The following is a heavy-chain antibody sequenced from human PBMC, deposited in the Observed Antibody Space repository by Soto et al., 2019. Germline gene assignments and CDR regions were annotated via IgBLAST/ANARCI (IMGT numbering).Heavy chain of an antibody. V-gene: IGHV4-39*01. D-gene: IGHD2-2*01. Sequence: QLQLQESGPGLVKPSEILSLTCTVSGGSISSSSYYWGWIRQPPGKGLEWIGSIYYSGSTYYNPSLKSRVTISVDTSKNQFSLKLSSVTAADTAVYYCARHGPDIVVVPAAINWFDPWGQGTLVTVSS. CDR3: ARHGPDIVVVPAAINWFDP. CDR2: IYYSGST. J-gene: IGHJ5*02. CDR1: GGSISSSSYY.